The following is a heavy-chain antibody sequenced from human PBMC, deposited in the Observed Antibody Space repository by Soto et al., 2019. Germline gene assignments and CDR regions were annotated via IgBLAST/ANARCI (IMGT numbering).Heavy chain of an antibody. CDR1: GFSISNYG. J-gene: IGHJ4*02. Sequence: DVQLVESGGDLVQPGGSLRLSCAASGFSISNYGMNWVRQAPGKGLEWVSYIGSTTYYADSVKGRFTISRDNAKNSLXXXXXXXXDEDSAVYYCARAVGGTAFDYWGQGTLVTVSS. CDR2: IGSTT. CDR3: ARAVGGTAFDY. D-gene: IGHD1-1*01. V-gene: IGHV3-48*02.